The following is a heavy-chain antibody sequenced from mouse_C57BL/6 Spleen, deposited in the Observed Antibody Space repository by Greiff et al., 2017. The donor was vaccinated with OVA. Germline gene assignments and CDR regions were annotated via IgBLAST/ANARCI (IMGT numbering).Heavy chain of an antibody. CDR3: ARITTVVATEWYFDV. J-gene: IGHJ1*03. CDR1: GYTFTSYW. CDR2: IDPEDGET. Sequence: EVQLQQSGAELVKPGASVKLSCKASGYTFTSYWMHWVKQRPGQGLEWIGRIDPEDGETKYAPKFQGKATITADTSSNTAYLQLSSLTSEDTAVYYCARITTVVATEWYFDVWGTGTTVTVSS. V-gene: IGHV14-2*01. D-gene: IGHD1-1*01.